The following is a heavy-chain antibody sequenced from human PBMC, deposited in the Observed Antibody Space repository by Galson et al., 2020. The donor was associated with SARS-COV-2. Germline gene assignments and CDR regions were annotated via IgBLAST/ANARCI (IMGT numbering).Heavy chain of an antibody. CDR2: MYPGDSHT. CDR1: GYNFTNYW. V-gene: IGHV5-51*01. D-gene: IGHD4-17*01. CDR3: ARRDYGDFNAFDI. J-gene: IGHJ3*02. Sequence: GGSLRLSCKGSGYNFTNYWIGWVRQMPGKGLEWMGIMYPGDSHTIYSPSFQGQVTTSADKSISTAYLQWSRLKTSDTAMYYCARRDYGDFNAFDIWGQGTMVTVSS.